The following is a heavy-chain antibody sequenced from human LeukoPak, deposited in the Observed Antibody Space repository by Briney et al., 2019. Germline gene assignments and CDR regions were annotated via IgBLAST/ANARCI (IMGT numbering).Heavy chain of an antibody. V-gene: IGHV3-74*01. Sequence: GGSLRLPLAASGLAFSAYKMHWVRQAPRKGLVWVSRISTDGYTTDYADFVQGRFTASRDNTKNTWSLEMNSLRAEDTAVYYCVVGGSPGYWGQGTLVTVSS. J-gene: IGHJ4*02. CDR2: ISTDGYTT. CDR1: GLAFSAYK. D-gene: IGHD2-15*01. CDR3: VVGGSPGY.